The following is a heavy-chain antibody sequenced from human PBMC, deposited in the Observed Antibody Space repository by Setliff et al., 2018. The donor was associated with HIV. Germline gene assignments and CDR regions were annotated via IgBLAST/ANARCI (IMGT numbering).Heavy chain of an antibody. CDR3: AREEISYYFDY. CDR1: ELTFSNYA. CDR2: ISSSAGST. Sequence: GGSPRLSCAASELTFSNYAMTWVRQAPGKGLEWVSFISSSAGSTYYSDSAKGRFTISRDNSKNTLYLRMNSLRAEDTAVYYCAREEISYYFDYWGQGTLVTVSS. J-gene: IGHJ4*02. V-gene: IGHV3-23*01.